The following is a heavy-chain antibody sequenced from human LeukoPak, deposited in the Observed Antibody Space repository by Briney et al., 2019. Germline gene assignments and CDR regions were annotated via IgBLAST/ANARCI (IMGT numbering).Heavy chain of an antibody. CDR2: IRYDGSRK. Sequence: GGSLRLSCAASGFTFSSYEMNWVRQAPGKGLEWVAFIRYDGSRKYYADSVKGRFTISRDNSKNTLYLQMNGLRAEDTAMYYCAKVSLNMVNDAFDIWGQGTMVSVSS. CDR3: AKVSLNMVNDAFDI. CDR1: GFTFSSYE. J-gene: IGHJ3*02. V-gene: IGHV3-30*02. D-gene: IGHD4/OR15-4a*01.